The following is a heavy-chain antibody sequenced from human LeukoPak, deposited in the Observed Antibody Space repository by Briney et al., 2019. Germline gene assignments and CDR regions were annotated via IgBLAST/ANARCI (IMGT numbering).Heavy chain of an antibody. J-gene: IGHJ6*02. D-gene: IGHD6-13*01. CDR2: ISYDGSEK. Sequence: GGSLRLSCAASGFTFNTYSIHWVRQAPGRGLEWVAVISYDGSEKYYADSVKDRFTISRDNSKNTLYLQMNSLRAEDTAVYYCARGSPDIAAAGTNKDYGMDVWGQGATVTVSS. CDR1: GFTFNTYS. V-gene: IGHV3-30-3*01. CDR3: ARGSPDIAAAGTNKDYGMDV.